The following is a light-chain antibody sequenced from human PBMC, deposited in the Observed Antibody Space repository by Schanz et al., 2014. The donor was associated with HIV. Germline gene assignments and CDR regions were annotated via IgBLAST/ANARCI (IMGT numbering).Light chain of an antibody. Sequence: QSALTQPASVSGSPGQWVTISCTGTSSDVGAYDFVSWYQHHPGRAPKVMIYDVTKRPSGVPDRFSGSKSDNTASLTISGLQAEDEADYYCTSYTTTNTWLFGGGTKLTVL. CDR3: TSYTTTNTWL. V-gene: IGLV2-14*03. J-gene: IGLJ3*02. CDR2: DVT. CDR1: SSDVGAYDF.